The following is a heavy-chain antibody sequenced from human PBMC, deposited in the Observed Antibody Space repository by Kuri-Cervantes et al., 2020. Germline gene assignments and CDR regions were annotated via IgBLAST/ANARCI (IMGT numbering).Heavy chain of an antibody. J-gene: IGHJ4*02. CDR1: GFTFSSYA. Sequence: GGSLRLSCAASGFTFSSYAMHWVRQAPGKGLEWVAVISYDGSNKYYADSVKGRFTISRDNSKNTLYLQMNCLRAEDTAVYYCAKDGWDYWGQGTLVTVSS. CDR3: AKDGWDY. V-gene: IGHV3-30-3*01. D-gene: IGHD6-19*01. CDR2: ISYDGSNK.